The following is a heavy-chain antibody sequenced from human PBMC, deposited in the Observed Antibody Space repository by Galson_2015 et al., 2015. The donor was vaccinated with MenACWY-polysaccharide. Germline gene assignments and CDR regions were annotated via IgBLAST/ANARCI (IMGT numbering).Heavy chain of an antibody. CDR3: AKDERSGWFGIFDY. J-gene: IGHJ4*02. CDR2: ISGRGGST. Sequence: AMRLSCAASGFTFSCYAMSWVRQAPGKGLEWVSAISGRGGSTHYADSVRGRMTISSDNSKNTLSLQMNSLRAEDTAIYYCAKDERSGWFGIFDYWGQGILVTVSS. D-gene: IGHD6-19*01. V-gene: IGHV3-23*01. CDR1: GFTFSCYA.